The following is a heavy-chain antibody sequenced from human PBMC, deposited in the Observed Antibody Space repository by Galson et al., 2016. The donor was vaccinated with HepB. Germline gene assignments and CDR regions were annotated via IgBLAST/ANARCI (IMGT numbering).Heavy chain of an antibody. J-gene: IGHJ5*02. Sequence: TLSLTCTVSGGSISSGNYYWSWIRQYPGKGLEWIGYIHYSGSTYYNPYLKSRVTMSVDTSKNQLSLKLTSVTAADTAVYHCARDKSMYGSGSYWDWFDPWGQGTLVTVSS. D-gene: IGHD3-10*01. CDR3: ARDKSMYGSGSYWDWFDP. CDR1: GGSISSGNYY. CDR2: IHYSGST. V-gene: IGHV4-31*03.